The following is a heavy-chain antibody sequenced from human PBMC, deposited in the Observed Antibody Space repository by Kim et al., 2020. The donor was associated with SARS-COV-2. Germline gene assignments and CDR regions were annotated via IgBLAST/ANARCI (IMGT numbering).Heavy chain of an antibody. Sequence: YPASVKGLLPISRETSKTSLYLQMNSLRAADTAVYYCAREMAAGASAFDIWGQGAMVTVSS. V-gene: IGHV3-13*01. D-gene: IGHD6-13*01. J-gene: IGHJ3*02. CDR3: AREMAAGASAFDI.